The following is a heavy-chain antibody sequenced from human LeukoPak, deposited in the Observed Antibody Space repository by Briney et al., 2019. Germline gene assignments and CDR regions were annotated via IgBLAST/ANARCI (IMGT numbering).Heavy chain of an antibody. Sequence: PGGSLRLSGAVSGFTFSSYSMNWVRQAPGKGLEWVSSISSSSSSIYYADSVKGRFSISRDNAKNSLYLQMNSLRAEDTAVYYCARDLLEAPSFLEWLPQYYFDYRRQARLVTVSS. J-gene: IGHJ4*02. CDR3: ARDLLEAPSFLEWLPQYYFDY. CDR2: ISSSSSSI. D-gene: IGHD3-3*01. CDR1: GFTFSSYS. V-gene: IGHV3-21*06.